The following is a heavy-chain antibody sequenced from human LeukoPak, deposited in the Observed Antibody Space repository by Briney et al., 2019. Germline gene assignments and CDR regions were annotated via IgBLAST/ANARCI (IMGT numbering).Heavy chain of an antibody. CDR2: IRYDGSNK. J-gene: IGHJ4*02. Sequence: GGSLRLSCAASGFTFSSYGMHWVRQAPGKGLEWVAFIRYDGSNKYYADSVKGRFTISRDNSKNTLYLQMNSLRAEDTAVYYCAKDSLAYYDSNHYFDYWGQGTLVTVSS. CDR3: AKDSLAYYDSNHYFDY. V-gene: IGHV3-30*02. CDR1: GFTFSSYG. D-gene: IGHD3-22*01.